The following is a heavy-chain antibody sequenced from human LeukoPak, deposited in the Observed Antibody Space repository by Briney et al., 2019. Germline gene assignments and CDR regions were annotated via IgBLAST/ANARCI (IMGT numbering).Heavy chain of an antibody. D-gene: IGHD6-13*01. CDR2: ISSSGSTI. V-gene: IGHV3-11*01. CDR3: ARDRPDWYSSSWYGVGYYFDY. CDR1: GFTFSDYY. J-gene: IGHJ4*02. Sequence: GGSLRLSCAASGFTFSDYYMSWIRQAPGKGLEWVSYISSSGSTIYYADSVKGRFTISRDNAKNSLYPQMNSLRAEDTAVYYCARDRPDWYSSSWYGVGYYFDYWGQGTLVTVSS.